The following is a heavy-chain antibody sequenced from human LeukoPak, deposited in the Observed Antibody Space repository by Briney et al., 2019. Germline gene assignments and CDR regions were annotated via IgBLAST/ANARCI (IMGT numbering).Heavy chain of an antibody. CDR3: ARGTTWYYYGSGSSNDAFDI. V-gene: IGHV1-69*01. D-gene: IGHD3-10*01. J-gene: IGHJ3*02. Sequence: SVKLSCKSSGGTFSRYGISRVRQAPGPGLEWMGGIIPIFGTANYAQKFQGRVTITADESTSTAYMELSSLRSEDTAVYYCARGTTWYYYGSGSSNDAFDIWGQGTMVTVSS. CDR1: GGTFSRYG. CDR2: IIPIFGTA.